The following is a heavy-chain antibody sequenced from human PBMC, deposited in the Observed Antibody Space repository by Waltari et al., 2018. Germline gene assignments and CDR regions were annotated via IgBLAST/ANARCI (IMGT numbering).Heavy chain of an antibody. CDR1: GYTLTELS. J-gene: IGHJ5*02. CDR3: ATGLFSGYYDILTGYS. CDR2: FDPEDGET. D-gene: IGHD3-9*01. Sequence: QVQLVQSGAEVKKPGASVKVSCKVSGYTLTELSMHWVRQAPGKGLEWMGGFDPEDGETIYAQKFQGRVTMTEDTSTDTAYMELSSLRSEDTAVYYCATGLFSGYYDILTGYSWGQGTLVTVSS. V-gene: IGHV1-24*01.